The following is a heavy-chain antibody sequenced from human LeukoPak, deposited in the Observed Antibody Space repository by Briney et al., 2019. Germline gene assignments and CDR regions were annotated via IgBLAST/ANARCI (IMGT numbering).Heavy chain of an antibody. J-gene: IGHJ5*02. D-gene: IGHD2-21*01. CDR3: ARSNRAYCGGDCYSEQVDWFDP. Sequence: PGGSLRLSCAASGFTFSSYSMNWVRQAPGKGLEWVSSISSSSSSYIYYADSVKGRFTISRDNAKNSLYLQMNSLRAEDTAVYYCARSNRAYCGGDCYSEQVDWFDPWGQGTLVTVSS. V-gene: IGHV3-21*01. CDR1: GFTFSSYS. CDR2: ISSSSSSYI.